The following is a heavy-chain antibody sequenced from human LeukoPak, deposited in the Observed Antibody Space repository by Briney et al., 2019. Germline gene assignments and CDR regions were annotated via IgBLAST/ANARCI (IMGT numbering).Heavy chain of an antibody. CDR3: ARDSGWYPVDY. D-gene: IGHD6-19*01. Sequence: PGGSLRLSCAASGFTFSNSWMTWIRQAPGKGLEWVANIKEDGSEKNYVDSVRGRFTISRDNAKNSLYLQMNSLRAEDTAVYYRARDSGWYPVDYWGQGTLVTVSS. CDR1: GFTFSNSW. J-gene: IGHJ4*02. CDR2: IKEDGSEK. V-gene: IGHV3-7*01.